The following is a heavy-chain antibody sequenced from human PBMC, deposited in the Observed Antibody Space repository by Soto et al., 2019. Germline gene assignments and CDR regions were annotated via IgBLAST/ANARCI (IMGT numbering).Heavy chain of an antibody. CDR3: ARDPDY. V-gene: IGHV4-34*01. CDR1: GGSFSGYY. J-gene: IGHJ4*02. Sequence: ETLSLTCAVYGGSFSGYYWSWIRQPPGKGLEWIGEINHSGSTNYNPSLKSRVTISVDTSKNQFSLKLSSVTAADTAVYYCARDPDYWGQGTLVTVSS. CDR2: INHSGST.